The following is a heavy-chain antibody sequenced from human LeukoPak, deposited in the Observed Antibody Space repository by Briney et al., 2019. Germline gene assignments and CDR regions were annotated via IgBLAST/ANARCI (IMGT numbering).Heavy chain of an antibody. Sequence: GESLKISCKGSGYSFTSYWIGWVRQMPGKGLEWMGIIYPGDSDTRYSPSFQGQATISADKSISTAYLQWSSLKASDTAMYYCARGTGYSGYDRNLDYWGQGTLVTVSS. CDR1: GYSFTSYW. CDR3: ARGTGYSGYDRNLDY. V-gene: IGHV5-51*01. CDR2: IYPGDSDT. D-gene: IGHD5-12*01. J-gene: IGHJ4*02.